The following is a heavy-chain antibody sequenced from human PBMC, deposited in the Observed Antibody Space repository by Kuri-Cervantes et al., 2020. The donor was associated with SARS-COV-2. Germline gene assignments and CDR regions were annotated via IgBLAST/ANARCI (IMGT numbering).Heavy chain of an antibody. D-gene: IGHD1-1*01. J-gene: IGHJ4*02. V-gene: IGHV3-23*01. CDR1: GFDFKIYA. Sequence: GGSLRLSCTASGFDFKIYAMSWVRQAPGKGLEWVSSICGSGERTYYADSVKCRFTVSRDNLRNTLYLEMNSLRAEDTALYFCAKDGYNWGDYFDYWGQGTLVTVSS. CDR3: AKDGYNWGDYFDY. CDR2: ICGSGERT.